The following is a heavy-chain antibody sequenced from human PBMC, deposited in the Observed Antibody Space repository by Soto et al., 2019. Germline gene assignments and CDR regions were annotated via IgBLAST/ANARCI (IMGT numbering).Heavy chain of an antibody. J-gene: IGHJ4*02. CDR2: FSAHNGNT. D-gene: IGHD1-1*01. Sequence: QVHLVQSGAEVKKPGASVKVSCKGSGYGFTTYGITWVRQAPGQGLEWMAWFSAHNGNTNYAQKLQGRVTVTRDTSTSTAYMELRSLRSDDAAVYYCARGGYGDYWGQGALVTVSP. CDR1: GYGFTTYG. CDR3: ARGGYGDY. V-gene: IGHV1-18*01.